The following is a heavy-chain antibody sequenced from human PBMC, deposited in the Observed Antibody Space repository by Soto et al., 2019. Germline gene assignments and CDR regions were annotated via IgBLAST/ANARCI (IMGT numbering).Heavy chain of an antibody. V-gene: IGHV3-7*05. Sequence: EVQLVESGGALFRLGGSLRLSFAPSGFTFGGFWLSWVRQAPGKGLEGVANIKQDGSDKYYVDSVKGRFTISRDNAKNSLYLQMNSLTAEDTAIYYCAKVKSLAGQEWGQGTLVTVSS. J-gene: IGHJ4*02. CDR3: AKVKSLAGQE. CDR1: GFTFGGFW. CDR2: IKQDGSDK. D-gene: IGHD6-6*01.